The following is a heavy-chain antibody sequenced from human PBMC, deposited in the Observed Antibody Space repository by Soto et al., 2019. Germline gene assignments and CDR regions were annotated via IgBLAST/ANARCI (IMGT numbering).Heavy chain of an antibody. CDR1: GYTFTSYY. J-gene: IGHJ5*02. D-gene: IGHD6-13*01. CDR3: ARSSVAAAGTKIGP. V-gene: IGHV1-46*01. CDR2: INPSGGNT. Sequence: ASVKVSCKASGYTFTSYYMHWVRQAPGQGLEWMGIINPSGGNTNYAQKLQGRVTMTTDTSTSTAYMELRSLRSDDTAVYYCARSSVAAAGTKIGPWGQGTLVTVSS.